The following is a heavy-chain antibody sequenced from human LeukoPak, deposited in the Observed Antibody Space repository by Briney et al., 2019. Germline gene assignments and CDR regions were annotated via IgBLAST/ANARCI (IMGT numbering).Heavy chain of an antibody. CDR3: ARRAGEYSHPYDY. D-gene: IGHD2/OR15-2a*01. Sequence: GGSLRLSCTVSGFTVSTNSMSWVRQAPGKGLEWVSFIYSGGNTHYSDSVKGRFTISRDNSKNTLYLQMNSLRAEDTAVYYCARRAGEYSHPYDYWGQGTLVTVSS. V-gene: IGHV3-53*01. CDR1: GFTVSTNS. J-gene: IGHJ4*02. CDR2: IYSGGNT.